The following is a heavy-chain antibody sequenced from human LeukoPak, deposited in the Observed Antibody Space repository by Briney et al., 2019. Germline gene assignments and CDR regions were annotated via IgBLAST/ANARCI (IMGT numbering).Heavy chain of an antibody. J-gene: IGHJ4*02. CDR2: INPNSGGT. Sequence: ASVKVSCKASGYTFTSYGLSWVRQAPGQGLEWMGWINPNSGGTNYAQKFQGRVTMTRDTSISTAYMELSRLRSDDTAVYYCARTGGSYELYYFDYWGQGTLVTVSS. CDR3: ARTGGSYELYYFDY. D-gene: IGHD1-26*01. V-gene: IGHV1-2*02. CDR1: GYTFTSYG.